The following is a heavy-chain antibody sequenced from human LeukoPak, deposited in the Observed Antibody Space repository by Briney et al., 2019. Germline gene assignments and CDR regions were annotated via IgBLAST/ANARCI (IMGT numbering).Heavy chain of an antibody. V-gene: IGHV4-61*02. D-gene: IGHD2-21*01. Sequence: PSQTLSLTCTVSGGSFSSGSYYWRWIRQPAGKGLEWIGRIYTSGSTNYNPSLKRRVTISVDTSKNQFSLKLSSVPAADTAVYYCARGGGDWGFHQSDYWGQGTLVTVAS. J-gene: IGHJ4*02. CDR2: IYTSGST. CDR3: ARGGGDWGFHQSDY. CDR1: GGSFSSGSYY.